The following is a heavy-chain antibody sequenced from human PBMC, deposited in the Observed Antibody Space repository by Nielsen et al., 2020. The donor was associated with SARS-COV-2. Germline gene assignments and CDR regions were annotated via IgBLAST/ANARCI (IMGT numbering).Heavy chain of an antibody. D-gene: IGHD5-18*01. Sequence: GGSLRLSCAASGFTFDDYAMHWVRQAPGKGLEWVSGISWNSGSIGYADSVKGRFTISRDNAKNSLYLQMNSLRAEDTAVYYCARDLIQLWGMDVWGQGTTVTVSS. V-gene: IGHV3-9*01. CDR1: GFTFDDYA. J-gene: IGHJ6*02. CDR2: ISWNSGSI. CDR3: ARDLIQLWGMDV.